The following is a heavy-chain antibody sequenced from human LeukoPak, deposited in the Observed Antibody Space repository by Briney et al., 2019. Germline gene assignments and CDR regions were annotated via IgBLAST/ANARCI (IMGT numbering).Heavy chain of an antibody. V-gene: IGHV4-34*01. CDR1: GGSFSGYY. J-gene: IGHJ4*02. CDR3: ARAGWYGSGSYPDS. Sequence: SETLSLTCAVYGGSFSGYYWSWIRQPPGQGLEWIGEVNHRGSTNYNPSLKSRVTISVDTSKNQFSLKLSSVTAADTAVYYCARAGWYGSGSYPDSWGQGTPVIVSS. CDR2: VNHRGST. D-gene: IGHD3-10*01.